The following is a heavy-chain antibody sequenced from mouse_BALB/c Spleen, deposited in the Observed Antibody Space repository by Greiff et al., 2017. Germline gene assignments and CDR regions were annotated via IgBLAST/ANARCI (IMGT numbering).Heavy chain of an antibody. CDR3: ARSPYEDYAMDY. Sequence: VQLKESGAELARPGASVKLSCKASGYTFTDYYINWVKQRTGQGLEWIGEIYPGSGNTYYNEKFKGKATLTAEKSSSTAYMQLSSLTSEDSAVYFCARSPYEDYAMDYWGQGTSVTVSS. V-gene: IGHV1-76*01. CDR2: IYPGSGNT. J-gene: IGHJ4*01. CDR1: GYTFTDYY. D-gene: IGHD2-14*01.